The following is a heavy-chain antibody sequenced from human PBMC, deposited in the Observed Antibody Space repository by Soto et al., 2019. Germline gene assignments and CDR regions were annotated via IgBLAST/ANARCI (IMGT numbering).Heavy chain of an antibody. V-gene: IGHV1-3*01. D-gene: IGHD6-19*01. CDR1: GYTFTSYA. CDR2: INAGNGNT. CDR3: ASESSGWYYFDY. Sequence: ASVKVSCKASGYTFTSYAMHWVRQAPGQRLEWMGWINAGNGNTKYSQKFQGRVTITRDTSASTAYMELSSLRSEDTAVYYCASESSGWYYFDYWGQGTLVTVSS. J-gene: IGHJ4*02.